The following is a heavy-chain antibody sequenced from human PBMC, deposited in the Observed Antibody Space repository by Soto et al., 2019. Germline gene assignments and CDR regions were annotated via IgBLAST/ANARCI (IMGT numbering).Heavy chain of an antibody. V-gene: IGHV4-4*07. CDR3: ARDRANNWNRNWFDP. J-gene: IGHJ5*02. D-gene: IGHD1-20*01. Sequence: PSETLSLTCTVSGGSISSYYWSWIRQPAGKGLEWIGRIYTSGSTNYNPSLKSRVTMSVDTSKNQFSLKLSSVTAADMAVYYCARDRANNWNRNWFDPWGQGTLVTVSS. CDR2: IYTSGST. CDR1: GGSISSYY.